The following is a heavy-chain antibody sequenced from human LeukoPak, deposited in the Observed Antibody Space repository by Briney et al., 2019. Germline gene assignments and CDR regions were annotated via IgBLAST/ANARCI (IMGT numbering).Heavy chain of an antibody. D-gene: IGHD5-12*01. CDR3: ARHMRLRLRGLVY. V-gene: IGHV4-34*01. J-gene: IGHJ4*02. CDR1: GGSFSGYY. Sequence: PSETLSLTCAVYGGSFSGYYWSWIRQPPGKGLEWIGEINHSGSTNDNPSLKSRVTISVDTSKNQFSLKLSSVTAADTAVYYCARHMRLRLRGLVYWGQGTLVTVSS. CDR2: INHSGST.